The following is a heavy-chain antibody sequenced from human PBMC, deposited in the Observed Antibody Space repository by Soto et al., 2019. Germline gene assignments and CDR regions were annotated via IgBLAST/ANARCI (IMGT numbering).Heavy chain of an antibody. Sequence: QVQLQESGPGLVKPSQTLSLTCTVSGGSISSGGYYWSWIRQHPGKGLEWIGYIYYSGSTYYNPSLKSRVTISVDTSNNQFSLKLSSVTAAHTAVYYCARTSMITFWGVIGESVFLDYWGQGTLVTVSS. J-gene: IGHJ4*02. CDR1: GGSISSGGYY. D-gene: IGHD3-16*02. V-gene: IGHV4-31*03. CDR2: IYYSGST. CDR3: ARTSMITFWGVIGESVFLDY.